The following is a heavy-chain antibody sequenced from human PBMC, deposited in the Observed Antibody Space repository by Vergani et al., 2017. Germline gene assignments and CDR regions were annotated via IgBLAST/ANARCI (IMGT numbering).Heavy chain of an antibody. CDR3: ARGGLGYCSSTSCDQGDYYYYMDV. J-gene: IGHJ6*03. D-gene: IGHD2-2*01. CDR1: GGSFSGYY. CDR2: INHSGST. Sequence: QVQLQQWGAGLLKPSETLSLTCAVYGGSFSGYYWSWIRQPPGKGLEWIGEINHSGSTNDNPSLKSRVTISVDTSKNQFSLKLSSVTAADTAVYYCARGGLGYCSSTSCDQGDYYYYMDVWGKGTTVTVSS. V-gene: IGHV4-34*01.